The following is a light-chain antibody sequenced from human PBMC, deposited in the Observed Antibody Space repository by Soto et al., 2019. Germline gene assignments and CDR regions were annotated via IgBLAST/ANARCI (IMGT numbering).Light chain of an antibody. V-gene: IGKV1-5*01. Sequence: EIQMTQFPSTLSASVGDRVIITCRASQSITNWVAWYQQKPGKAPKFLIYDASTLQSGVPSRFSGSGSGTEFTLTITSLQPDDSAIYYCQQYHSYSTFGQGTKVEIK. CDR3: QQYHSYST. CDR2: DAS. J-gene: IGKJ1*01. CDR1: QSITNW.